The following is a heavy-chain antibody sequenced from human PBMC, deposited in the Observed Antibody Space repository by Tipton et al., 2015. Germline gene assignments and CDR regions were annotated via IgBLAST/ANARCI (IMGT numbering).Heavy chain of an antibody. CDR1: GGSISSGKYY. CDR3: ARGDDILAYLYFDL. V-gene: IGHV4-31*03. CDR2: ISFSGST. D-gene: IGHD3-9*01. Sequence: TLSLTCTVSGGSISSGKYYWTWIRQHPGKGLEWVGYISFSGSTYYNPSLKSRVAISVDRPKNQFYLRLSSVTAADTAVYYCARGDDILAYLYFDLWGRGTLVSVSS. J-gene: IGHJ2*01.